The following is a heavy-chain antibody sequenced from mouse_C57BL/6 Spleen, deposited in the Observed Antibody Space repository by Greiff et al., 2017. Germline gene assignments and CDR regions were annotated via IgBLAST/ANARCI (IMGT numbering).Heavy chain of an antibody. CDR3: ARGPYTVVAPFDY. CDR2: INPFNGDT. J-gene: IGHJ2*01. Sequence: VQLQQSGPELVKPGDSVKISCKASGYSFTGYFMNWVMQSHGKSLEWIGRINPFNGDTFSNQKFKGKATLTVDKSSSTAHMELRSLTSEDSAVYYCARGPYTVVAPFDYWGQGTTLTVSS. CDR1: GYSFTGYF. V-gene: IGHV1-20*01. D-gene: IGHD1-1*01.